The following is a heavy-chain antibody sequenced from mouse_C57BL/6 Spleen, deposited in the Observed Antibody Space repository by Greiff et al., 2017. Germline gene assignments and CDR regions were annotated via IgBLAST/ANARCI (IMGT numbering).Heavy chain of an antibody. V-gene: IGHV1-50*01. D-gene: IGHD2-2*01. CDR1: GYTFTSYW. J-gene: IGHJ4*01. CDR3: TRKGGYYDAMDY. CDR2: IDPSDSYT. Sequence: QVQLQQPGAELVKPGASVKLSCKASGYTFTSYWMQWVKQRPGQGLEWIGEIDPSDSYTNYNQKFKGKATLTVDTSSSTAYMQLSSLTSEDSAVYYCTRKGGYYDAMDYWGQGTSVTVSS.